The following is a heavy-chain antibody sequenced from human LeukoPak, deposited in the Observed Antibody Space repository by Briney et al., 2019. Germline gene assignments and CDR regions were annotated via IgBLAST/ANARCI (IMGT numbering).Heavy chain of an antibody. J-gene: IGHJ6*04. CDR2: ISVHNGIT. D-gene: IGHD6-25*01. V-gene: IGHV1-18*04. Sequence: ASVKVSCKASGYTFAGYGISWVRQAPGQGLEWMVWISVHNGITKYAQRPEGRLTMTTDTCTAYMELGGLRSDDTAVYYCARHGVRGGGRASACIYFHFYYGMDVWGKGTTVTVSS. CDR1: GYTFAGYG. CDR3: ARHGVRGGGRASACIYFHFYYGMDV.